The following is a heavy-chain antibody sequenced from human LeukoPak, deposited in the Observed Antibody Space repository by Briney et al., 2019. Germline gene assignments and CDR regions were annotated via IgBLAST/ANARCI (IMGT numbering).Heavy chain of an antibody. CDR3: ARHSSGGYISFEY. J-gene: IGHJ4*02. CDR1: GYRFTGYW. D-gene: IGHD1-26*01. Sequence: GESLKISCEGSGYRFTGYWVSWVCQMPGKGLEWMGRIDPSDSYTNYSPSFEGHVTLSADKSISTAYLQWSSLKASDTAMYYCARHSSGGYISFEYWGQGTLVTVSS. CDR2: IDPSDSYT. V-gene: IGHV5-10-1*01.